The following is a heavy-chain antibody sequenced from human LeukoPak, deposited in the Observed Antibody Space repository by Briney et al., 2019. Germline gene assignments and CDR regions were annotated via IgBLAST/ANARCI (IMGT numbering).Heavy chain of an antibody. Sequence: PSETLTLTCTVSGYSISSGYYWGWIRQPPGKGLEWIGSISYGGSTHYNPSLKSRVTMSVDTSKNQFSLKLRSVTATDTAVYHCATSPGADYGGDHWFDPWGQGTLVTVSS. J-gene: IGHJ5*02. CDR3: ATSPGADYGGDHWFDP. V-gene: IGHV4-38-2*02. D-gene: IGHD4-23*01. CDR1: GYSISSGYY. CDR2: ISYGGST.